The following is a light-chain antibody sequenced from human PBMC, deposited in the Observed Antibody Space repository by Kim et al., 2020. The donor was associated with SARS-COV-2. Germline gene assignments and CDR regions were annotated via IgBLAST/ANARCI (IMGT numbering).Light chain of an antibody. Sequence: GQRVTISCSGSRSNIGKNTVNWFQPFPGTAPKLLISAYDQRPSGIPDRFSGSKSGTSASLVISGLQSEDEADYYCAVWDDILSSPVFGGGTQLTVL. J-gene: IGLJ3*02. CDR3: AVWDDILSSPV. CDR1: RSNIGKNT. CDR2: AYD. V-gene: IGLV1-44*01.